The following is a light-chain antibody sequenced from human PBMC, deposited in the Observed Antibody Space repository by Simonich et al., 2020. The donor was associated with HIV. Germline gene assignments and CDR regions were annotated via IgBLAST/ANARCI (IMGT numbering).Light chain of an antibody. CDR2: AAS. Sequence: DIQMTQSPSSVSASVGDRVTITGRASQGISSWLAWYQTKPGKAPKLLIYAASSLQSGVPSRFSGSGSGTDFTLTISSLQPEDFATYYCQQANSFPFTFGPGTKVDIK. J-gene: IGKJ3*01. V-gene: IGKV1-12*01. CDR1: QGISSW. CDR3: QQANSFPFT.